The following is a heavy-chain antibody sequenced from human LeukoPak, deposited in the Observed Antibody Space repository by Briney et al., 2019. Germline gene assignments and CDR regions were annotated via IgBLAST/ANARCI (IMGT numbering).Heavy chain of an antibody. CDR2: ISSSSSTI. J-gene: IGHJ3*02. V-gene: IGHV3-48*01. CDR1: GFTFSSYS. CDR3: ARNPDIVVVPAALAAFDI. D-gene: IGHD2-2*01. Sequence: PGGSLRLSCAASGFTFSSYSMNWVRQAPGKGLEWVSYISSSSSTIYYADSVKGRFTISRDNAKNSLYLQMNSLRAEDTAVYYCARNPDIVVVPAALAAFDIWGQGTMVTVSS.